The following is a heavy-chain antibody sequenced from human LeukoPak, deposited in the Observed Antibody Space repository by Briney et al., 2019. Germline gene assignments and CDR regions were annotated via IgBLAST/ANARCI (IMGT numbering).Heavy chain of an antibody. V-gene: IGHV3-30*02. J-gene: IGHJ4*02. CDR2: IRYDGSNK. CDR1: GFSFSDYD. D-gene: IGHD3-10*01. Sequence: GGSLRLSCAASGFSFSDYDMHWVRRAQGKGLEWVAYIRYDGSNKYYVDSVKGRFTISRDNSKNTLYLQMKSLRAEDTAVYYCAKDLPHYYGSGTLDYWGQGTLVTVST. CDR3: AKDLPHYYGSGTLDY.